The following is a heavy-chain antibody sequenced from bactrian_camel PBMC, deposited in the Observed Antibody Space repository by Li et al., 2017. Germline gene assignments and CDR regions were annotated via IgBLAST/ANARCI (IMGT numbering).Heavy chain of an antibody. CDR2: IDSDGNT. Sequence: HVQLVESGGGSVRSGGSLRLSCALSGYTYTTYCMGWFRQAPGKEREGIAVIDSDGNTKYADSVKGRSTISRDKVENILYLQMDSLKSQDTAMYYCAVATRPTSCPWAVVVGAPPNAYTDWGQGTQVTVS. CDR1: GYTYTTYC. J-gene: IGHJ4*01. CDR3: AVATRPTSCPWAVVVGAPPNAYTD. V-gene: IGHV3S6*01. D-gene: IGHD4*01.